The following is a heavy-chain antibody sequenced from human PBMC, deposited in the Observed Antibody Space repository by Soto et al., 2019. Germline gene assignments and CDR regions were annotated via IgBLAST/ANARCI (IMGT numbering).Heavy chain of an antibody. J-gene: IGHJ6*02. CDR1: GFTVSSNY. CDR3: ARVRSKPYYYGMDV. CDR2: IYSGGST. D-gene: IGHD3-10*01. Sequence: GGSLRLSCAASGFTVSSNYMSWVRQAPGKGLEWVSVIYSGGSTYYADSVKGRFTISRDNSKNTLYLQMNSLRAEDTAVYYCARVRSKPYYYGMDVWGQGTTVTVSS. V-gene: IGHV3-53*01.